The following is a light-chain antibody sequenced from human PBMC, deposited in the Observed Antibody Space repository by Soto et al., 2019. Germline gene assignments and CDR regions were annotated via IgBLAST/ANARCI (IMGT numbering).Light chain of an antibody. Sequence: QSVLTQPASVSGSPGQSITNSCTGTSSDVGGYNYVSWYQQHPGKAPKLMIYEVSSRPSGVSNRCSGSKSGNTASLTISGVQAEDEADYYCSSYTSSSTRVFGTGTKVTVL. CDR3: SSYTSSSTRV. V-gene: IGLV2-14*01. CDR2: EVS. CDR1: SSDVGGYNY. J-gene: IGLJ1*01.